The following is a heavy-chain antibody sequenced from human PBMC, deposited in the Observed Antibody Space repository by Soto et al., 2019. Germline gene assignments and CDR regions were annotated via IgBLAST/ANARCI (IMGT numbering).Heavy chain of an antibody. Sequence: SEALSVTCVFYVGSFSVYYWSWIRQPPGKGLEWIGEINHSGSTNYNPSLKSRVTISVDTSKNQFSLKLSSVTAADTAVYYCARGSGIAADGRGSFDYWGQGTMVTVSS. V-gene: IGHV4-34*01. CDR2: INHSGST. D-gene: IGHD6-13*01. CDR3: ARGSGIAADGRGSFDY. CDR1: VGSFSVYY. J-gene: IGHJ4*02.